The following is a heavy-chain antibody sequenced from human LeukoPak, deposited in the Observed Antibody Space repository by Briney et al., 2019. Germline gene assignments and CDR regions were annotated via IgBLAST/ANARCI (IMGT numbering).Heavy chain of an antibody. CDR2: IYPGDSDT. J-gene: IGHJ4*02. D-gene: IGHD2-21*01. Sequence: GESLKISCKGSGYSFTTYWIGWVRQMPGKGLEWMGIIYPGDSDTRYSPSFQDQVTTSADKSISTAYLQWSSLKASDTAMYYCARRLWWQWPYDYWGQGTLVSVSS. V-gene: IGHV5-51*01. CDR1: GYSFTTYW. CDR3: ARRLWWQWPYDY.